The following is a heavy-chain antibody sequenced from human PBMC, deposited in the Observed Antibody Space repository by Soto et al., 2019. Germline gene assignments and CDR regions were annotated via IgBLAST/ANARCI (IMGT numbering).Heavy chain of an antibody. D-gene: IGHD1-1*01. CDR2: ISGSGGST. Sequence: EVQLLESGGGLVQPGGSLRLSCAASGFTFSSYAMSWVRQAPGKGLEWVSAISGSGGSTYYADSVKGRFTISRDNSKNTLYLQMNSLRAEDTAVYYCAKGRWVNSGTTRGVAGDLYYFDYWGQGTLVTVSS. J-gene: IGHJ4*02. CDR1: GFTFSSYA. V-gene: IGHV3-23*01. CDR3: AKGRWVNSGTTRGVAGDLYYFDY.